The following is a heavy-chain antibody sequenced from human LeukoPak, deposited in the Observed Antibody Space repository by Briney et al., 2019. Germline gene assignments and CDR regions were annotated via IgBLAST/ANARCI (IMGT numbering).Heavy chain of an antibody. D-gene: IGHD2-15*01. Sequence: GGSLRLSCAASGFTFSSYAMSWVRQAPGKGLEWVSTISGSGGNTYYADSVKGRFTISRDNSKNTLYLQVNSLRAEDTAIYYCAKNGDRGAYCTGGTCYPYFYYYMDVWGKGTTVTI. CDR1: GFTFSSYA. V-gene: IGHV3-23*01. CDR3: AKNGDRGAYCTGGTCYPYFYYYMDV. J-gene: IGHJ6*03. CDR2: ISGSGGNT.